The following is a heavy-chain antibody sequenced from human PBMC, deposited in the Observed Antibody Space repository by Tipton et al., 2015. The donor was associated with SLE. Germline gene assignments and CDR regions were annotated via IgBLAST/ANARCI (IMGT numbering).Heavy chain of an antibody. Sequence: TLSLTCTVSGGSISSHYWSWIRQPPGKGLEWIGYIYYSGSTNYNPSLKSRVTISVDTSKNQFSLKLSSVTAADTAVYFCARDPDGSGSYGDWGQGTLVTVSS. D-gene: IGHD3-10*01. V-gene: IGHV4-59*11. CDR2: IYYSGST. CDR1: GGSISSHY. CDR3: ARDPDGSGSYGD. J-gene: IGHJ4*02.